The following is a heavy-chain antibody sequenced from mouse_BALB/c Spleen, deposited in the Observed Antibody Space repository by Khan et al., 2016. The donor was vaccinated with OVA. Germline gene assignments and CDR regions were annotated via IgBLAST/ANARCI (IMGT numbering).Heavy chain of an antibody. CDR3: TRIYGSDLEY. Sequence: VQLKQSGPELVRPGASVKISCKASGYSFTGYFMNWVMQSPGKSLEWIGRINPHIGETLYNQRFKDQATLTVDESSSTAYMELRNLTSEDSAVYDCTRIYGSDLEYWGQGTTVTVSS. J-gene: IGHJ4*01. V-gene: IGHV1-20*01. CDR1: GYSFTGYF. D-gene: IGHD1-1*01. CDR2: INPHIGET.